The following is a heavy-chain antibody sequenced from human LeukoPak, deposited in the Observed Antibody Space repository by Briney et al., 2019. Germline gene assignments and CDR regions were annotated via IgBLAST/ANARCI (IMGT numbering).Heavy chain of an antibody. CDR1: GGSISSGGYS. Sequence: SETLSLTCAVSGGSISSGGYSWSWIRQPPGKGLEWIGYIYHSGSTYYNPSLKSRVTISVDRSKNQFSLKLSSVTAADTAVYYCATQWFYDSSGYLSGAFDIWGQGTMVTVSS. D-gene: IGHD3-22*01. J-gene: IGHJ3*02. CDR2: IYHSGST. V-gene: IGHV4-30-2*01. CDR3: ATQWFYDSSGYLSGAFDI.